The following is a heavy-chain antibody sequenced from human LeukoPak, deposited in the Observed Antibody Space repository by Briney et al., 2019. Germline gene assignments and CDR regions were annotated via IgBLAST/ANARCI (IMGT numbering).Heavy chain of an antibody. CDR1: GYTFTRYF. D-gene: IGHD4-17*01. Sequence: ASVKVSCKASGYTFTRYFMHWVRQAPGQGLEWMGIINPSGGSTTYAQKFQGRVTMTRDMSPSTVYMELSSLRSEDTAVYYCARGHYGDWGQGTLVTVSS. CDR2: INPSGGST. J-gene: IGHJ4*02. CDR3: ARGHYGD. V-gene: IGHV1-46*01.